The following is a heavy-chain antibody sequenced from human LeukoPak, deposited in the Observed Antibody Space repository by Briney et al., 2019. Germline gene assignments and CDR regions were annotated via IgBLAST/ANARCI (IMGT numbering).Heavy chain of an antibody. CDR3: ARDEELLYAFDI. Sequence: ASVKVSCKASGYTFTSYDINWVRQATGQGLEWMGWMNPNSGNTGYAQKFQGRDTMTRNTSISTAYMELSSLRSEDTAVYYCARDEELLYAFDIWGQGTMVTVSS. CDR2: MNPNSGNT. D-gene: IGHD1-26*01. J-gene: IGHJ3*02. V-gene: IGHV1-8*01. CDR1: GYTFTSYD.